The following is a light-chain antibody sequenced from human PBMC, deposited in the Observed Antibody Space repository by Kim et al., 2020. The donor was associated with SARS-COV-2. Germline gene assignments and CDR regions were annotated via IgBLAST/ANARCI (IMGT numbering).Light chain of an antibody. CDR3: QTWGTGIRV. Sequence: ASVKLTCTLSSGHSSYAIAWHQQQPEKRPRYLMKLNSDGSHSKGDGIPDRFSGSSSGAERYLTISSLQSEDEADYYCQTWGTGIRVFGGGTKLTVL. CDR2: LNSDGSH. J-gene: IGLJ3*02. V-gene: IGLV4-69*01. CDR1: SGHSSYA.